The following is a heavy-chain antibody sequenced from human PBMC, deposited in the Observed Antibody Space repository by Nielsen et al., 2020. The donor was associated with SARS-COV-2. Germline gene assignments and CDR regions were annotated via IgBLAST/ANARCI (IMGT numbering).Heavy chain of an antibody. J-gene: IGHJ6*02. Sequence: LRLSCTVSGGSIRSGGFYWCWIRHHPGKGLVWIGYIYFSGLTCYNPSLKSRVTISVDTSKNQFSLSLRSVTAADTAVYYCARESSGYDHYNYGMDVWGQGTTVTVSS. CDR2: IYFSGLT. D-gene: IGHD5-12*01. CDR1: GGSIRSGGFY. V-gene: IGHV4-31*03. CDR3: ARESSGYDHYNYGMDV.